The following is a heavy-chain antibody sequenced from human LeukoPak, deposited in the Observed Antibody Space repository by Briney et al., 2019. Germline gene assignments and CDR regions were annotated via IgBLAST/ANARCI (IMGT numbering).Heavy chain of an antibody. CDR3: ARGLVGASGGGTFDY. CDR1: GFTVSSNY. J-gene: IGHJ4*02. Sequence: GGSLRLSCAASGFTVSSNYMTWVRQAPGKGLEWVSVIYSGGNTYYADSVKGRFTISRDNSENTLSLQMNSLRAEDTAVYFCARGLVGASGGGTFDYWGQGTLVAVSS. D-gene: IGHD1-7*01. CDR2: IYSGGNT. V-gene: IGHV3-53*01.